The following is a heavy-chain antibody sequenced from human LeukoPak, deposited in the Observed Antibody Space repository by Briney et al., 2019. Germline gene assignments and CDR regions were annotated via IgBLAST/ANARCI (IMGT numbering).Heavy chain of an antibody. CDR3: ARDIYGGHDY. Sequence: GGSLRLSWAASGXTFSNYWMSWVRQAPGKGLEWVGNINQDGSEKSYVDSVEGRFTISRDNAKKSLYLHVNSLRAEDTAVYYCARDIYGGHDYWGQGTLLTVSS. CDR1: GXTFSNYW. CDR2: INQDGSEK. V-gene: IGHV3-7*04. J-gene: IGHJ4*02. D-gene: IGHD2-21*01.